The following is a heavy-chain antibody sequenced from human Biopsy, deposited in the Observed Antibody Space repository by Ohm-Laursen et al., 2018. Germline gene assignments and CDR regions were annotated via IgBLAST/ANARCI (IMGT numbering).Heavy chain of an antibody. CDR1: GDSISSYY. CDR2: VYYTGST. V-gene: IGHV4-59*01. CDR3: ARDRGYYSDRTVPGYFDL. Sequence: SDTLSLPCTVSGDSISSYYWSWIRQPPGKGLQGIGYVYYTGSTDYNPSLQSRVTISVDTSKNHFSLRLRSVTPADPAIYYCARDRGYYSDRTVPGYFDLWGRGTLVTVSS. D-gene: IGHD3-22*01. J-gene: IGHJ2*01.